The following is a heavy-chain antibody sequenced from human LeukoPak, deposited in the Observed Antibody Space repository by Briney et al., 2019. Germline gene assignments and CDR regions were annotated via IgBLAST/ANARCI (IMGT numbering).Heavy chain of an antibody. V-gene: IGHV4-59*01. CDR2: ISYSGGT. CDR1: GGSFSDYY. Sequence: SETLSLTCAVYGGSFSDYYWTWIRQPPGKGLEWVGYISYSGGTYYNPSLKSRVTISLDTSKNQFSLKLSSVTTADTAVYYCARRIPTAGLFDFWGQGALVTDSS. J-gene: IGHJ4*02. CDR3: ARRIPTAGLFDF. D-gene: IGHD2-15*01.